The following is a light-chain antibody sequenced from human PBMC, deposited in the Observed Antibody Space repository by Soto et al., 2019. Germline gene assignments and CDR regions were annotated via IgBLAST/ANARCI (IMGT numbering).Light chain of an antibody. J-gene: IGKJ4*02. CDR1: QSFCNKD. CDR2: GAS. CDR3: QQFSCSPRT. V-gene: IGKV3-20*01. Sequence: EIVLTQSPGTLSLSPGERATLSCRASQSFCNKDLAWYQQKPGQAPRILIYGASNRATGIPDRFSGSGSGTDFTLTISRLEPEDFAVYYCQQFSCSPRTFGGGTKVDI.